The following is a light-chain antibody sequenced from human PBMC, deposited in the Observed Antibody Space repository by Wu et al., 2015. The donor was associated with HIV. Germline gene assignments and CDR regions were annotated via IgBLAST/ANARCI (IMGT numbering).Light chain of an antibody. CDR3: QQRSVLWS. Sequence: SPREEPPLLQGQSASYSFLAWYQHKPGQPPRLLIYVHTGHWHPSQVHGSGSETDFTLTISSLEPEDFAVYFCQQRSVLWSFGQGDQGGDQT. CDR1: ASYSF. CDR2: VHT. V-gene: IGKV3-11*01. J-gene: IGKJ1*01.